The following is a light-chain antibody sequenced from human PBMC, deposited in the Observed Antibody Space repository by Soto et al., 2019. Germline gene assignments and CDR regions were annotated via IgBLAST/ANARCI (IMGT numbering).Light chain of an antibody. CDR2: AAS. CDR3: QQSYSTPPIT. J-gene: IGKJ5*01. V-gene: IGKV1-39*01. Sequence: DIQMTQTPSSLSASVGDRVTSACRASQSISSYLNWYQQKPGKAPKLLIYAASSLQSGVPSRFSGSGSGTDFTLTISSLQPEDFATYYCQQSYSTPPITFGHVRRLEIK. CDR1: QSISSY.